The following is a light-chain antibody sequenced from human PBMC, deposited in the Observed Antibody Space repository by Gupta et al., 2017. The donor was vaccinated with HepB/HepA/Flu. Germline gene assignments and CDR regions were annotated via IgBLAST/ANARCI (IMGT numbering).Light chain of an antibody. CDR3: QQYGSSPRLT. V-gene: IGKV3-20*01. Sequence: EIVLTQSPGTLSLSPGERATLSCRASQSVSSSYLAWYQQKPGQAPRLLIYGASSRATGIPDRFSGSWSGTGFTLTISRLEPEDFAVYYCQQYGSSPRLTFGGGTKVEIK. CDR2: GAS. CDR1: QSVSSSY. J-gene: IGKJ4*01.